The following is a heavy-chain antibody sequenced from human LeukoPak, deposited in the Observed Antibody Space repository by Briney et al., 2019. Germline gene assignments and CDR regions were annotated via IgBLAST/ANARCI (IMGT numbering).Heavy chain of an antibody. CDR1: GFTFSSYA. CDR3: AKGPPLYYDFWSGYKTLYYFDY. V-gene: IGHV3-23*01. J-gene: IGHJ4*02. D-gene: IGHD3-3*01. Sequence: GGSLRLSCAASGFTFSSYAMSWVRQAPGKGLEWVSAISGSGGSTYYADSVKGRFTISRDNSKNTLYLQMNSLRAEDTAVYYCAKGPPLYYDFWSGYKTLYYFDYWGQGTLVTVSS. CDR2: ISGSGGST.